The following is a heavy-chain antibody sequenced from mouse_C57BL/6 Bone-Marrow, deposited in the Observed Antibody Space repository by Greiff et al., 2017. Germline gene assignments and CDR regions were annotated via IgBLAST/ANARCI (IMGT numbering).Heavy chain of an antibody. Sequence: VQLQQSGAELVKPGASVKLSCKASGYTFTSYWMHWVKQRPGQGLEWIGEIDPSDSYTNYNQKFKGKSTLTVDKSSSTAYMQLSSLTSEDSAVYYCANLLAYWGQGTLVTVSA. J-gene: IGHJ3*01. CDR3: ANLLAY. CDR2: IDPSDSYT. CDR1: GYTFTSYW. V-gene: IGHV1-69*01.